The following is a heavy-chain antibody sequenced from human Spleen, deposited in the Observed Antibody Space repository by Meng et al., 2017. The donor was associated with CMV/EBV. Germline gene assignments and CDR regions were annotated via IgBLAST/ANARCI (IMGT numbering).Heavy chain of an antibody. CDR2: IHHSGSN. CDR3: ARNLDF. J-gene: IGHJ4*02. CDR1: GGYDSSSYW. Sequence: TLSLTCAVAGGYDSSSYWWSWGRQDPGKGVEWIEEIHHSGSNNYNPSLKSRVTISVDKSKNQLSLKLTSLTAADTAVYYCARNLDFWGQGTLVTVSS. V-gene: IGHV4-4*02.